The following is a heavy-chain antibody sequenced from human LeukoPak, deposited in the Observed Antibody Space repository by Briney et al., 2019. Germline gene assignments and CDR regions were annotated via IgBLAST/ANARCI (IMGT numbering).Heavy chain of an antibody. CDR2: ISAYNGNT. J-gene: IGHJ4*02. Sequence: ASVKVSCKASGYTFTSYDISWVRQAPGQGLEWMGWISAYNGNTNYAQKLQGRVTMTTDTSTSTAYMELRSLRSDDTAVYYCATNPPTYYYDSSATKYYFDYWGQGTLVTVSS. CDR3: ATNPPTYYYDSSATKYYFDY. CDR1: GYTFTSYD. D-gene: IGHD3-22*01. V-gene: IGHV1-18*01.